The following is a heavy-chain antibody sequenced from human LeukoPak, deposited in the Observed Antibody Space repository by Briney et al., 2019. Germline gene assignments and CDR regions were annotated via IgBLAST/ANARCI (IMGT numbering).Heavy chain of an antibody. CDR3: AREGLWQQLDGGGWFDP. CDR2: IYYSGST. V-gene: IGHV4-39*07. Sequence: MSSETLSLTCAVSGVSISGSYYYWGWIRQPPGKGLEWIGSIYYSGSTYYNPSLKSRVTISVDTSKNQFSLKLSSVTAADTAVYYCAREGLWQQLDGGGWFDPWGQGTLVTVSS. CDR1: GVSISGSYYY. D-gene: IGHD6-13*01. J-gene: IGHJ5*02.